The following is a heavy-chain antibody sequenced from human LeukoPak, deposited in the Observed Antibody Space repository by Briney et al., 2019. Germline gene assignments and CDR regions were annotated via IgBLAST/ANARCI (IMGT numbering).Heavy chain of an antibody. CDR2: IIPIFGTA. J-gene: IGHJ6*03. CDR3: ARGLLLRFLEWSPLGYMDV. V-gene: IGHV1-69*06. Sequence: SVKVSCKASGGTFSSYAISWVRQAPGQGLEWMGRIIPIFGTANYAQKFQGRVTITADKSTSTAYMELSSLRSEDTAVYYCARGLLLRFLEWSPLGYMDVWGKGTTVTVSS. D-gene: IGHD3-3*01. CDR1: GGTFSSYA.